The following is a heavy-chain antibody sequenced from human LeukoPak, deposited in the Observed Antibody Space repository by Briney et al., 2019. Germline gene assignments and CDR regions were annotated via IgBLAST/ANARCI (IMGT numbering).Heavy chain of an antibody. CDR3: ARHSRYSAYDMGAIYFYCYMDL. CDR1: GYSISSGYY. D-gene: IGHD5-12*01. J-gene: IGHJ6*03. V-gene: IGHV4-38-2*01. Sequence: PAETLSLPCAVSGYSISSGYYWGWIRQPPGKGLEWIGSIYHTGSTYYNPSLQSRVTISLDSPKNQFSLKLTSVTAADTAVYYCARHSRYSAYDMGAIYFYCYMDLWGKGNTVTVSS. CDR2: IYHTGST.